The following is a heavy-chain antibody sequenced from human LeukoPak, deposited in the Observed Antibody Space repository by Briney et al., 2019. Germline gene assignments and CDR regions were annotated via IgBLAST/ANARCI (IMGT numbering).Heavy chain of an antibody. CDR2: IYTSGST. V-gene: IGHV4-61*02. Sequence: TLSLTCTVSGGSISSGSYYWSWIRQPAGKGLEWIGRIYTSGSTNYNPSLKSRVTISVDTSKNQFSLKLSSVTAADTAVYYCVRDGWFGELTSWGQGTLVTVSS. CDR1: GGSISSGSYY. CDR3: VRDGWFGELTS. D-gene: IGHD3-10*01. J-gene: IGHJ5*02.